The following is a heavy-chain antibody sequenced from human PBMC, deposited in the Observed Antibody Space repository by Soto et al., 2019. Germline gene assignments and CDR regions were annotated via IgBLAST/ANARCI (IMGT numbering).Heavy chain of an antibody. D-gene: IGHD2-15*01. CDR2: IKQDGSEK. Sequence: EVQLVESGGGLVQPGGSLRLSCAASGFTFSSYWMSWVRQAPGKGLEWVANIKQDGSEKYYVDSVKGRFTISRDNAKNSLYLQMNSLRAEDTAVYYCARGPPGTEWWFDLADYWGQGTLVTVSS. CDR3: ARGPPGTEWWFDLADY. J-gene: IGHJ4*02. V-gene: IGHV3-7*01. CDR1: GFTFSSYW.